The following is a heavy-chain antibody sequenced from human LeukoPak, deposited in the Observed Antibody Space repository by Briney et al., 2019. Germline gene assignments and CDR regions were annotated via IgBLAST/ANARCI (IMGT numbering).Heavy chain of an antibody. V-gene: IGHV4-30-4*01. CDR1: GGSLSSGDYY. J-gene: IGHJ5*02. CDR3: ARGSSSSGWFDP. CDR2: IYYSGST. Sequence: PSQTLSLTCNVSGGSLSSGDYYWSWIRQPPGKGLEWIGYIYYSGSTYYNPSLKSRVTISVDTSKNQFSLKLSSVTAADTAVYYCARGSSSSGWFDPWGQGTLVTVSS. D-gene: IGHD6-6*01.